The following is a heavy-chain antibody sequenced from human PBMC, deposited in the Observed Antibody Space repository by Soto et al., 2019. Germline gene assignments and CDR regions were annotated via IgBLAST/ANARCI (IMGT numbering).Heavy chain of an antibody. D-gene: IGHD1-20*01. Sequence: GESLEISCKGSGYNFTNFGIACVRQMPGKGPEWMAIIYPGDSDSKYRPSLKGQVTISADKSTNSAYLQWSSLKASDTAIYYCAGQPLPIIDYFDLWGQGTLVTVSS. J-gene: IGHJ4*01. CDR2: IYPGDSDS. V-gene: IGHV5-51*01. CDR1: GYNFTNFG. CDR3: AGQPLPIIDYFDL.